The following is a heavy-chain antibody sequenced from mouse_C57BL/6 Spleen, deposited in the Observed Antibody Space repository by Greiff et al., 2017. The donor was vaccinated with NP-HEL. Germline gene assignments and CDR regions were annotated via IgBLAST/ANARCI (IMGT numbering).Heavy chain of an antibody. J-gene: IGHJ4*01. CDR1: GYTFTSYW. V-gene: IGHV1-53*01. CDR3: ARGGYYGNYDYAMDY. D-gene: IGHD2-1*01. CDR2: INPSNGGT. Sequence: QVQLQQPGTELVKPGASVKLSCKASGYTFTSYWMHWVKQRPGQGLEWIGNINPSNGGTNYNEKFKSKATLTVDKSSSTAYMQLSRLTSEDSAVYYCARGGYYGNYDYAMDYWGQGTSVTVSS.